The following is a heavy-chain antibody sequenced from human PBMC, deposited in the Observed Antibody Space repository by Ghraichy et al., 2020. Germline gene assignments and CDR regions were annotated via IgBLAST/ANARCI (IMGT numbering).Heavy chain of an antibody. V-gene: IGHV4-34*01. CDR2: INHSGST. CDR3: ARRTTGEVPAAMTDVVGIAAAGKTSFDY. CDR1: GGSFSGYY. D-gene: IGHD6-13*01. Sequence: SETLSLTCAVYGGSFSGYYWSWIRQPPGKGLEWIGEINHSGSTNYNPSLKSRVTISVDTSKNQFSLKLSSVTAADTAVYYCARRTTGEVPAAMTDVVGIAAAGKTSFDYWGQGTLVTVSS. J-gene: IGHJ4*02.